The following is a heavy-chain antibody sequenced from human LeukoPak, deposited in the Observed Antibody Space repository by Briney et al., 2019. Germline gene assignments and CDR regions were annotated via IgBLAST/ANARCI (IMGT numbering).Heavy chain of an antibody. J-gene: IGHJ3*02. CDR3: ARRAMVRGVIDAFDI. Sequence: SETLSLTCAVSGGSLSSYYWSWIRQPPGEGLGWSWYIYYSASSNDNPALKRRVTISVDTSKNQLSLKLSSVTDADTAVYYCARRAMVRGVIDAFDIWGQGTMVTVSS. CDR2: IYYSASS. CDR1: GGSLSSYY. V-gene: IGHV4-59*08. D-gene: IGHD3-10*01.